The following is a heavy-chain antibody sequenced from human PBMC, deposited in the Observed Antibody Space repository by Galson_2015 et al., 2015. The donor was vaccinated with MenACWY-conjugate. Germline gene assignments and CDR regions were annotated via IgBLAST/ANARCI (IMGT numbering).Heavy chain of an antibody. V-gene: IGHV5-51*01. CDR2: ISPIDSKT. J-gene: IGHJ6*02. Sequence: QSGAEVKKPGESLKISRKASGYNFITYWIGWVRQVPGKGLEWVGLISPIDSKTRYSPAFEGRVTISADNSITTAYLQWNSLQASDTAMYYCARHPPGGQGMDVWGQGTTVTVSS. CDR1: GYNFITYW. CDR3: ARHPPGGQGMDV. D-gene: IGHD1-26*01.